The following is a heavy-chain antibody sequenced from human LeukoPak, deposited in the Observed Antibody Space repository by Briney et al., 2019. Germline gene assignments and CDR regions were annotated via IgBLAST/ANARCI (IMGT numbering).Heavy chain of an antibody. D-gene: IGHD2-15*01. CDR2: ISSNGGST. CDR1: GFTFSSYA. V-gene: IGHV3-64*01. Sequence: GGSPRLSCAASGFTFSSYAMHWVRQAPGKGLEYVSAISSNGGSTYHANSVKGRFTISRDNSKNTLYLQMGSLRAEDMAVYYCARDHWYCSGGRCYSDYYFYGMDVWGQGTTVTVSS. J-gene: IGHJ6*02. CDR3: ARDHWYCSGGRCYSDYYFYGMDV.